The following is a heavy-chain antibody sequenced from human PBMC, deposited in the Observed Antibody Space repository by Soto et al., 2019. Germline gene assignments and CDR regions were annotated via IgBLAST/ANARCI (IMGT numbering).Heavy chain of an antibody. CDR1: GGSISPYY. V-gene: IGHV4-59*08. J-gene: IGHJ4*02. D-gene: IGHD3-10*01. CDR3: ARLIRDASGSYRLDY. Sequence: SETLSLTCTASGGSISPYYWSWIRQPPGEGMEWLGYIYYSGYTNYNPSLKSRLTISVDTSKNQFSLRLISVTAADTAVYFCARLIRDASGSYRLDYWGRGTLVTVS. CDR2: IYYSGYT.